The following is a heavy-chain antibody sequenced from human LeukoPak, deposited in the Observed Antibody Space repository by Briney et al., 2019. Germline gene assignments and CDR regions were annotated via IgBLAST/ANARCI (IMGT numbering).Heavy chain of an antibody. D-gene: IGHD4/OR15-4a*01. CDR1: GGPISSYY. V-gene: IGHV4-59*01. CDR2: IYYSGST. Sequence: PSETLSLTCTVSGGPISSYYWSWIRQPPGKGLEWIGYIYYSGSTNYNPSLKSRVTISVDTSKNQFSLKLSSVTAADTAVYYCARVYDYGKFDFWGPGTPLTVSS. J-gene: IGHJ4*02. CDR3: ARVYDYGKFDF.